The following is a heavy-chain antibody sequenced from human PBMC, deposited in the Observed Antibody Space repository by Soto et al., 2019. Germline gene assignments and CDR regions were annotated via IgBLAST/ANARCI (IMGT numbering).Heavy chain of an antibody. Sequence: GGSLRLSCAASGFTFSSYAMSWVRQAPGKGLEWVSAISGSGGSTYYADSVKGRFTISRDNSKNTLYLQMNSLRAEDTAVYYCAKQGQLYSSSWYYFDYWGQGTLVTVSS. CDR3: AKQGQLYSSSWYYFDY. D-gene: IGHD6-13*01. CDR1: GFTFSSYA. V-gene: IGHV3-23*01. J-gene: IGHJ4*02. CDR2: ISGSGGST.